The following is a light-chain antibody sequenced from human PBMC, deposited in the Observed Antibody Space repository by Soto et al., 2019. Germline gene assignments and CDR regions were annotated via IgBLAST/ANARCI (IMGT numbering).Light chain of an antibody. Sequence: DIPMTQSPSSLSASVGDRVTITCQASQDISKYLSWYQQKPGKAPKLLIYDASILETGVPSRFSGSGSGTDFSFTISSLQPEDIATYHCQQYDNVPFTFGGGTKVEIK. CDR1: QDISKY. V-gene: IGKV1-33*01. CDR3: QQYDNVPFT. CDR2: DAS. J-gene: IGKJ4*01.